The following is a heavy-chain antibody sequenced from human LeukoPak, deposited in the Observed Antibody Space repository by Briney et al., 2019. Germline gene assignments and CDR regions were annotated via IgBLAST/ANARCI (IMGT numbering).Heavy chain of an antibody. V-gene: IGHV4-4*02. CDR2: IYHSGST. J-gene: IGHJ3*02. Sequence: PSGTLSHTCAVSGGSISSSNSWSWIRQPPGKGLEWIGEIYHSGSTNYNPSLKSRVTISVDTSKNQFSLKVISVTAADTAVYYCARDPQDAFDIWGQGTMVTVSS. CDR1: GGSISSSNS. CDR3: ARDPQDAFDI.